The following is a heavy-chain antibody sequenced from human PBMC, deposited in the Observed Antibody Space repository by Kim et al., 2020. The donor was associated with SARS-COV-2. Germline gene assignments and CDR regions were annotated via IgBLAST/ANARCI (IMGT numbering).Heavy chain of an antibody. CDR3: ARSGLETAMGAFDY. Sequence: GGSLRLSCAASGFTFSSYAMHWVRQAPGKGLEWVAVISYDGSNKYYADSVKGRFTISRDNSKNTPNLQKNSLRVEDTAVYYCARSGLETAMGAFDYWGQGTLVTVSS. J-gene: IGHJ4*02. CDR2: ISYDGSNK. CDR1: GFTFSSYA. V-gene: IGHV3-30-3*01. D-gene: IGHD5-18*01.